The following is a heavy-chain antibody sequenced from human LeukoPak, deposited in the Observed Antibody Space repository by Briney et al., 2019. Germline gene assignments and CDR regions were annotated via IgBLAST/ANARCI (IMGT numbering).Heavy chain of an antibody. CDR2: ISGSGGST. Sequence: PGTSLRLSCAASGFTFSSNGMHWVRQAPGKGLEWVSAISGSGGSTYYADSVKGRFTISRDNSKNTLYLQMNSLRAEGTAVYYCAKPFPYGGRGPFDYWGQGTLVTVSS. D-gene: IGHD4-17*01. CDR1: GFTFSSNG. CDR3: AKPFPYGGRGPFDY. V-gene: IGHV3-23*01. J-gene: IGHJ4*02.